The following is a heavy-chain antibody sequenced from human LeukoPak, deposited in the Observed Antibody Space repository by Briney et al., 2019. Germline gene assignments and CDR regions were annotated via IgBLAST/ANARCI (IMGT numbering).Heavy chain of an antibody. CDR1: GGSISSHY. CDR3: ARYHPITPIFGSGSYYNRGPFDY. J-gene: IGHJ4*02. V-gene: IGHV4-34*01. D-gene: IGHD3-10*01. Sequence: SETLSLTCTVSGGSISSHYWSWIRQPPGKGLEWIGEINHSGSTNYNPSLKSRVTISVDTSKNQFSLKLSSVTAADTAVYYCARYHPITPIFGSGSYYNRGPFDYWGQGTLVTVSS. CDR2: INHSGST.